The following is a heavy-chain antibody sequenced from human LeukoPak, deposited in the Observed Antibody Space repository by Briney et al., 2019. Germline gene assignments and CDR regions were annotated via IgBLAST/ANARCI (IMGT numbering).Heavy chain of an antibody. J-gene: IGHJ6*03. V-gene: IGHV1-69*13. CDR1: GGTFGSYA. CDR2: IIPIFGTA. CDR3: ARDLGYCTGGVCYMRLKGYYMDV. Sequence: ASVKVSCKASGGTFGSYAISWVRQAPGQGLEWMGGIIPIFGTANYAQKFQGRVTITADESTSTAYMELSSLRSEDTAVYYCARDLGYCTGGVCYMRLKGYYMDVWGKGTTVTVSS. D-gene: IGHD2-8*02.